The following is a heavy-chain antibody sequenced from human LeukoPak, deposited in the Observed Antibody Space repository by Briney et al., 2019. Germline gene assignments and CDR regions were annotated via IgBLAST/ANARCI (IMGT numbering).Heavy chain of an antibody. J-gene: IGHJ1*01. CDR1: AFTFSSYG. CDR2: IRYDGSNK. D-gene: IGHD1-26*01. V-gene: IGHV3-30*02. CDR3: AKDALVSGSYLEYFQH. Sequence: PGGSLRLSCAASAFTFSSYGMHWVCQAPGKGLEWVAFIRYDGSNKYYADSVKGRFTISRDNSKNTLYLQMNSLRAEDTAVYYCAKDALVSGSYLEYFQHWGQGTLVTVSS.